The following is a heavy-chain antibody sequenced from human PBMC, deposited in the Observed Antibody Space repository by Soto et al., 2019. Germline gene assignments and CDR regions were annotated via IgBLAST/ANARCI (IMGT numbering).Heavy chain of an antibody. CDR3: AKDLNPSGSYYGFDY. D-gene: IGHD1-26*01. J-gene: IGHJ4*02. CDR1: GFTFSIYA. Sequence: GGTLRLSCAASGFTFSIYAMSWVRQAPGNGLEWVSAISGSGGSTYYADSVKGRFTISRDNSKNTLYLQMNSLRAEDTAVYYCAKDLNPSGSYYGFDYWGQGTLDTVSS. V-gene: IGHV3-23*01. CDR2: ISGSGGST.